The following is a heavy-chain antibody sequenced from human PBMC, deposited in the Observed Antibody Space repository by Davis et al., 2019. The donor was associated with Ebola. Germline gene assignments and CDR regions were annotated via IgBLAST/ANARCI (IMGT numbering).Heavy chain of an antibody. CDR2: INHSGST. CDR3: AGYSYGQGAFDI. J-gene: IGHJ3*02. D-gene: IGHD5-18*01. Sequence: GSLRLSCTVSGGSISNYYWSWIRQPPGKGLEWIGEINHSGSTNYNPSLKSRVTISVDTSKNQFSLKLSSVTAADTAVYYCAGYSYGQGAFDIWGQGTMVTVSS. V-gene: IGHV4-34*01. CDR1: GGSISNYY.